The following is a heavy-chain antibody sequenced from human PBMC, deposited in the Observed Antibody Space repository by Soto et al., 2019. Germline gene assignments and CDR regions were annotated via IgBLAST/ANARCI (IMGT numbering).Heavy chain of an antibody. CDR2: ISSSSSTI. D-gene: IGHD2-2*03. J-gene: IGHJ6*02. Sequence: GGSLRLSCAASGFTFSSYGMNWVRQAPGKGPEWVAYISSSSSTIYYADSVKGRFTISRDNAKNSLYLQMNSLRDEDTAVYYCARDGYCVSTTCYFLPDVWGQGTTVTVSS. V-gene: IGHV3-48*02. CDR3: ARDGYCVSTTCYFLPDV. CDR1: GFTFSSYG.